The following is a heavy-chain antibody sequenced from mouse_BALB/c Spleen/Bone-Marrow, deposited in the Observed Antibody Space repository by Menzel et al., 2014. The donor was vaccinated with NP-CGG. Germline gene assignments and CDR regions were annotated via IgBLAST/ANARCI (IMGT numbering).Heavy chain of an antibody. CDR3: SSPYGNYGAWFAY. CDR2: IYPYNGGT. CDR1: GYTFTDHN. Sequence: VQLQQSGPELVKPGASVKISCKASGYTFTDHNMHWVKQSHGKSLEWIGYIYPYNGGTAYNQKFKSKATLTVDNSSSTAYMELRSLTSGDSAVYYCSSPYGNYGAWFAYWGQGTLVTVSA. V-gene: IGHV1S29*02. J-gene: IGHJ3*01. D-gene: IGHD2-1*01.